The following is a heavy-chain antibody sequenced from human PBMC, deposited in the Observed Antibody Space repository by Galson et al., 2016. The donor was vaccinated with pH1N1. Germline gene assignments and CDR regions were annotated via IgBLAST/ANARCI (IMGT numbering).Heavy chain of an antibody. V-gene: IGHV3-23*01. CDR1: GFTFSSYA. D-gene: IGHD4-17*01. J-gene: IGHJ4*02. CDR3: AKDLSSDYGDYGLDY. CDR2: ISGRGEST. Sequence: SLRLSCAASGFTFSSYAMSWVRQAPGKGLEWVSAISGRGESTYYSDSVKGHLTISRVNSKNTLYLQMNSLRTEDTAVYYCAKDLSSDYGDYGLDYWGQGTLVTVSS.